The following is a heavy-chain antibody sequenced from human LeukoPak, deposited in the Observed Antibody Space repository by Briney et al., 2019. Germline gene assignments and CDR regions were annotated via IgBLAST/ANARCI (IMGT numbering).Heavy chain of an antibody. D-gene: IGHD3-22*01. J-gene: IGHJ4*02. CDR1: GGTFSSYA. V-gene: IGHV1-69*13. CDR3: ARSDSSGYVFDY. Sequence: SVKVSCKAYGGTFSSYAISWVRQAPGQGLEWMGGIIPIFGTANYAQKFQGRVTITADESTSTAYMELSSLRSEDTAVYDCARSDSSGYVFDYWGQGTLVTVSS. CDR2: IIPIFGTA.